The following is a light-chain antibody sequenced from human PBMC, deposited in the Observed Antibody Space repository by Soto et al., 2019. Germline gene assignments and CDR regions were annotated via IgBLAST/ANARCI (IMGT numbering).Light chain of an antibody. Sequence: EIVMTQSPATLSVSPGERATLSCRASQSVSSNLAWYQQKPCQAPRLIIYGASTRATGIPARFSGSGSGTEFTPTISSLQSEDVAVYYWQQYHNWTPRGTFCQGTKVEIK. CDR3: QQYHNWTPRGT. J-gene: IGKJ1*01. CDR1: QSVSSN. CDR2: GAS. V-gene: IGKV3-15*01.